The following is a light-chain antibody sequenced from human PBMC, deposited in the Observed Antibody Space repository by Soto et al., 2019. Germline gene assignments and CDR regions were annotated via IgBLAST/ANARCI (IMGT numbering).Light chain of an antibody. Sequence: QSVLTQPASVSGSPGQSIAISCTGTNSNVGNYNLVSWFQQHPGKAPKLIIYEDTRRPSGVSHRFSGSKSGNTASLTISGLQAEDEAHYYSSSYAGLRTFVFGTGTKVTVL. CDR1: NSNVGNYNL. J-gene: IGLJ1*01. CDR3: SSYAGLRTFV. CDR2: EDT. V-gene: IGLV2-23*01.